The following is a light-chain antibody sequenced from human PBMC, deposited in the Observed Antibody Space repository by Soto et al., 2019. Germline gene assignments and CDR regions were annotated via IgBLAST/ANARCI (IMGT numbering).Light chain of an antibody. CDR2: GNS. V-gene: IGLV1-40*01. Sequence: QPVLTQPPSVSGAPGQRVTISCTGSSSNIGAGYDVHWYQQLPGTAPKLLIYGNSNRPSGVPDRFSGSKSGTSASLAITGLQAEDEADYYCQSYDSSLSAQGVFGGGTKLTVL. J-gene: IGLJ2*01. CDR3: QSYDSSLSAQGV. CDR1: SSNIGAGYD.